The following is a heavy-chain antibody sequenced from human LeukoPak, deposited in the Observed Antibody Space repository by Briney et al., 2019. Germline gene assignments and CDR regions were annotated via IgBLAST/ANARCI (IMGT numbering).Heavy chain of an antibody. CDR1: GFTFSNAW. CDR2: IKSKTDGGTT. Sequence: GGSLRLSCAASGFTFSNAWMSWVRQAPGKGREWVGRIKSKTDGGTTDYAAPVKGRFTISRDDSKNTLYLQMNSLKTEDTAVYYCTTKVGYSYGYIDYWGQGTLVTVSS. V-gene: IGHV3-15*01. J-gene: IGHJ4*02. D-gene: IGHD5-18*01. CDR3: TTKVGYSYGYIDY.